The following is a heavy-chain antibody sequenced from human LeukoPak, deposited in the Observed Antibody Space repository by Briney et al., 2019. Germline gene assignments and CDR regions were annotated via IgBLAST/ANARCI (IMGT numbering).Heavy chain of an antibody. J-gene: IGHJ4*02. CDR2: FDPEDGET. Sequence: GASVKVSCKVSGYTLTELSMHWVRQAPGKGLEWMGGFDPEDGETIYAQKFQGRVTMTEDTSTDTAYMELSSLRSEDTAVYYCATASWDSSGYYHDYWGQGTLVTVSS. CDR3: ATASWDSSGYYHDY. CDR1: GYTLTELS. V-gene: IGHV1-24*01. D-gene: IGHD3-22*01.